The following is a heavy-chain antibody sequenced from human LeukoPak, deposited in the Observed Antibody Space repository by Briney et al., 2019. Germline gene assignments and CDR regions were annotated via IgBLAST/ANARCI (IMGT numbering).Heavy chain of an antibody. CDR3: ARDLTYGSGSYYNDYYYGMDV. D-gene: IGHD3-10*01. CDR1: GCTFTGYY. J-gene: IGHJ6*02. V-gene: IGHV1-2*02. Sequence: GASVKVSCKASGCTFTGYYMHWVRQAPGQGLEWMGWINPNSGGTNYAQKFQGRVTMTRDTSISTAYMELSRLRSDDTAVYYCARDLTYGSGSYYNDYYYGMDVWGQGTTVTVSS. CDR2: INPNSGGT.